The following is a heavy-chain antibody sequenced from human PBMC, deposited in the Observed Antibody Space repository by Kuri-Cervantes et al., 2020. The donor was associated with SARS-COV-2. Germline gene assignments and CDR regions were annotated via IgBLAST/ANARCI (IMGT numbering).Heavy chain of an antibody. D-gene: IGHD1-1*01. CDR2: IYYSGST. Sequence: GSLRLSCTVSGGSISSYYWSWIRQPPGKGLEWIGYIYYSGSTNYNPSLKSRVTISVDTSKNQFFLKLSSVTAADTAVYYCARGWYSNYWNGFQYWGQGTLVTVSS. CDR1: GGSISSYY. CDR3: ARGWYSNYWNGFQY. J-gene: IGHJ1*01. V-gene: IGHV4-59*08.